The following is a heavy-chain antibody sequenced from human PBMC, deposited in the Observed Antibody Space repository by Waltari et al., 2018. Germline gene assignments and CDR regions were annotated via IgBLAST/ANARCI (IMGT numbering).Heavy chain of an antibody. Sequence: QVQLQESGPGLVKPSETLSLTCTVSVGSISSYYWSCIRQPPGKGLEWIGYIYYSGSTNYNPSLKSRVTISVDTSKNQFSLKLSSVTAADTAVYYCARDCSGGSCRLGGAFDIWGQGTMVTVSS. CDR1: VGSISSYY. V-gene: IGHV4-59*01. J-gene: IGHJ3*02. D-gene: IGHD2-15*01. CDR2: IYYSGST. CDR3: ARDCSGGSCRLGGAFDI.